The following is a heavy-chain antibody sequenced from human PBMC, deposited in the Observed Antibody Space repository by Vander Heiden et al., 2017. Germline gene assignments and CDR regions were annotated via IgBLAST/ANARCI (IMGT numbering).Heavy chain of an antibody. Sequence: EVQLVESGGGLVQPGGSLRLSCAASGFTFSSFWMSWVRQAQGKGLEWVANIKQDGSEKYYVDSVKGRFTISRDNAKNSLYLQMSSLRAEDTAVYYCARDRGATRTDYWGQGTLVTVSS. CDR1: GFTFSSFW. D-gene: IGHD3-10*01. CDR2: IKQDGSEK. CDR3: ARDRGATRTDY. J-gene: IGHJ4*02. V-gene: IGHV3-7*01.